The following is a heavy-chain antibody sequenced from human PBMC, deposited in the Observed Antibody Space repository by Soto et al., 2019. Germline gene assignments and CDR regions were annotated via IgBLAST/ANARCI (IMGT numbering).Heavy chain of an antibody. CDR1: GGSISSGGYH. Sequence: QVQLQESGPGLVKPSQTLSLTCTVSGGSISSGGYHWSWIRQHPGKGLEWIGYIYYSGSTYYNPSLKSRVTISVDTSKNQFSLKLSSVTAADTAVYYCASQSSGYSRYFQHWGQGTLVTVSS. CDR2: IYYSGST. J-gene: IGHJ1*01. CDR3: ASQSSGYSRYFQH. D-gene: IGHD5-12*01. V-gene: IGHV4-31*03.